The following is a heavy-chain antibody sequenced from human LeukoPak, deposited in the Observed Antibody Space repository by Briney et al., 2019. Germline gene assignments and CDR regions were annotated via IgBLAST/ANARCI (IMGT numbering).Heavy chain of an antibody. CDR3: AREPRASAGRQIDY. D-gene: IGHD6-13*01. CDR2: VNPNSGGT. CDR1: GYTFTAFY. V-gene: IGHV1-2*02. Sequence: ASLKLSFKASGYTFTAFYIHWVRQAPGQGLEWMGWVNPNSGGTNYAQKFQGRVSMTTDTSITTAYMELSRLRSDDTAVFYCAREPRASAGRQIDYWGQGTLVSVSS. J-gene: IGHJ4*02.